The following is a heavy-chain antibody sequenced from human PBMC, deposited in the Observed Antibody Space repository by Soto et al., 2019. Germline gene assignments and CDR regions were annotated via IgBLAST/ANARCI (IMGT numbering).Heavy chain of an antibody. CDR2: IYCSGST. Sequence: QVQLQESGPGLVKPSQTLSLTCTVSGGSISSGGYCWSRIRQHPGMGLKWIVSIYCSGSTHYNPSLESRVTISVDTSKNLSPLKLSSVTAADTAVYYCARGLLPWGQGTLVTVSS. J-gene: IGHJ5*02. D-gene: IGHD2-21*01. CDR3: ARGLLP. V-gene: IGHV4-31*03. CDR1: GGSISSGGYC.